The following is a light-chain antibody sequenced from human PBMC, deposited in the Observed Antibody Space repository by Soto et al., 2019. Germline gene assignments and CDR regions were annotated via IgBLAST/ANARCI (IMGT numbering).Light chain of an antibody. J-gene: IGLJ2*01. V-gene: IGLV2-23*01. CDR1: SSGVGSYNL. CDR2: EGS. CDR3: CSYAGSVV. Sequence: QSALTQPASVSGSPGKSITISCTGTSSGVGSYNLVSWYQQHPGKAPKLMIYEGSKRPSGVSNRFSGSKSGNTASLTISGLQAEDEADYYFCSYAGSVVFGVGTKLTV.